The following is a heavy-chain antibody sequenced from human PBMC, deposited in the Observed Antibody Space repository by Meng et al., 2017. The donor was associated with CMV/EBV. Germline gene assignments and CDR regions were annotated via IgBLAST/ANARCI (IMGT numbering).Heavy chain of an antibody. CDR3: ARGEIVVVPAAIRFNWYFDL. V-gene: IGHV4-34*01. Sequence: FSGYPWSLFPQPPGKRLEWFGEINHSARTNYTPSLQSRVTISVDTSKNQFSLKLSSVTAADTAVYYCARGEIVVVPAAIRFNWYFDLWGRGTLVTVSS. D-gene: IGHD2-2*02. J-gene: IGHJ2*01. CDR2: INHSART. CDR1: FSGYP.